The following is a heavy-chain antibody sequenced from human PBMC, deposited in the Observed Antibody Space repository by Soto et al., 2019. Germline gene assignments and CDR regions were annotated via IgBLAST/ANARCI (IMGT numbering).Heavy chain of an antibody. CDR2: ISYDGSNK. Sequence: GGSLRLSCAASGFTFSSYTMHWVRQAPGKGLEWVAVISYDGSNKYYADSVKGRFTISRDNSKNTLYLQMNSLRAEDTAVYYCARGGTAAADIELYGMDVWGQGTTVTVSS. CDR3: ARGGTAAADIELYGMDV. CDR1: GFTFSSYT. D-gene: IGHD6-13*01. V-gene: IGHV3-30-3*01. J-gene: IGHJ6*02.